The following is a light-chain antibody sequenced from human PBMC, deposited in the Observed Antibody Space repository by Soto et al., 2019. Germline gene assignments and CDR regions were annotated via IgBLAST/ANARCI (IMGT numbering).Light chain of an antibody. CDR2: GNS. Sequence: QSVLTQPPSVSGAPGQRVIISCTGSSSNIGAGYDVHWYRHLPGTAPNLLIYGNSNRPSGVPDRFSGSKSGTSASLAITGLQAEDEADYYCQSYDSSVSKVVFGGGTKLTVL. J-gene: IGLJ2*01. CDR1: SSNIGAGYD. CDR3: QSYDSSVSKVV. V-gene: IGLV1-40*01.